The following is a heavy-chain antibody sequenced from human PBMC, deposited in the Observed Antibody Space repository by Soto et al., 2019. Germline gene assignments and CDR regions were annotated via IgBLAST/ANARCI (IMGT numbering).Heavy chain of an antibody. CDR3: ARGQRFSDWFDP. J-gene: IGHJ5*02. CDR2: VYSSGGT. V-gene: IGHV4-4*07. D-gene: IGHD3-3*01. Sequence: PSDTLYLTCTDSGGSMNSYYWTWIRQPAGKGLEWIGRVYSSGGTHYNPSLKSRITISLDTSNNQFSLRLLSVTDADTAVYYCARGQRFSDWFDPWGQGTLVTVSS. CDR1: GGSMNSYY.